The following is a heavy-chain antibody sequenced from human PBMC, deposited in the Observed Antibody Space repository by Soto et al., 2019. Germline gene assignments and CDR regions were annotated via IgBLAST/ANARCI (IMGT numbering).Heavy chain of an antibody. D-gene: IGHD5-18*01. CDR2: IYPGDSDT. CDR3: AKTDGYEVEY. CDR1: GYSFVSYW. Sequence: PGGSLKISCKGSGYSFVSYWIAWVRQMPGKGLEWMGSIYPGDSDTTYSPSIQGQVTISADKSSTTVYLQWNTLKASDSAMYYCAKTDGYEVEYWGQGTQVTVSS. V-gene: IGHV5-51*01. J-gene: IGHJ4*02.